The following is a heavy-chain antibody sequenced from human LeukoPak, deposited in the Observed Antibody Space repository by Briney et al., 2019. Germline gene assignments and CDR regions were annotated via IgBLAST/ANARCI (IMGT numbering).Heavy chain of an antibody. CDR2: IYTSGST. V-gene: IGHV4-61*02. CDR1: GGSISSGSYY. Sequence: SETLSLTCTVSGGSISSGSYYWSWIRQPAGKRLEWIGRIYTSGSTNYNPSLKSRVTMSVDTSKNQFSLKLSSVTAADTAVYYCARDSPWFDPWGQGTLVTVSS. CDR3: ARDSPWFDP. J-gene: IGHJ5*02.